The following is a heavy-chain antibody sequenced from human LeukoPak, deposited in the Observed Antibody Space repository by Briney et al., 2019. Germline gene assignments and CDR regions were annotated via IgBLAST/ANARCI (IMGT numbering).Heavy chain of an antibody. CDR1: GYTFTGYY. Sequence: ASVKVSCKASGYTFTGYYMHWVRQAPGQGLEWMGWINPNSGGTNYAQKFQGRVTMTRDTSISTAYMELSRLRSDDTAVYYCARKQYPYHDDSRGPLDLWGQGTLVTVSS. J-gene: IGHJ5*02. D-gene: IGHD3-22*01. CDR2: INPNSGGT. V-gene: IGHV1-2*02. CDR3: ARKQYPYHDDSRGPLDL.